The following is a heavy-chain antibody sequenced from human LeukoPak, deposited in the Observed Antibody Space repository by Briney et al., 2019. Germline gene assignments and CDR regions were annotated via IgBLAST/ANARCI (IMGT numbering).Heavy chain of an antibody. CDR1: GYSFTSYW. J-gene: IGHJ4*02. V-gene: IGHV5-51*01. CDR2: IYPGDSDT. D-gene: IGHD2-15*01. CDR3: ARRAGYCSGGSCEYFEY. Sequence: GESLKISCKGSGYSFTSYWIGWVRQMPGKGLEWMRIIYPGDSDTRYSPSFQGQVTISADKSISTAYLQWSSLRASDTAIYYCARRAGYCSGGSCEYFEYWGQGTLVTVSS.